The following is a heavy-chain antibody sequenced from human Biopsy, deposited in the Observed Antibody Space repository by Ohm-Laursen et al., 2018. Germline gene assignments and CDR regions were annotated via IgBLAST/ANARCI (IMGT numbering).Heavy chain of an antibody. J-gene: IGHJ5*02. Sequence: ASVSVSCKASGGTFSSSAITWVRQAPGQGLEWMGGIIGIFRTAHYAQKFQGRVTITADEFMSTAYMELSSLRSEDTAVYYCAGGGGYNWNNGWFDPWGQGTLVTVSS. D-gene: IGHD1/OR15-1a*01. CDR1: GGTFSSSA. CDR2: IIGIFRTA. V-gene: IGHV1-69*13. CDR3: AGGGGYNWNNGWFDP.